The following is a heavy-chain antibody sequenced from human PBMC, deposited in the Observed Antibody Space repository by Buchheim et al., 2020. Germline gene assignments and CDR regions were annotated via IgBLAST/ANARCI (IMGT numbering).Heavy chain of an antibody. V-gene: IGHV5-10-1*01. Sequence: EVQLVQSGAEVKKPGESLRISCKASGYSFIDYWIIWVRQMPGKGLEWMGRIDPSDSYTSYSPPFQGHVTISTYNSFTTASPQWNSLKASDTAVYYCARHVRGYSYSPNSDYGGQGTL. J-gene: IGHJ4*02. CDR1: GYSFIDYW. D-gene: IGHD5-18*01. CDR3: ARHVRGYSYSPNSDY. CDR2: IDPSDSYT.